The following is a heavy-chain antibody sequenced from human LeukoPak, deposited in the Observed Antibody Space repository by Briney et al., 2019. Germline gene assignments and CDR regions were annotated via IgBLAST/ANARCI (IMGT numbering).Heavy chain of an antibody. D-gene: IGHD3-16*01. Sequence: PGGSLRLSCAASGFTFSSDAMSWVRQAPGKGLEWVSAISGSGGSTYYADSVKGRFTISRDNSKNTLYLQMNSLRAEDTAVYYCAKCLSGGGYYFEYWGEGTLVTVSS. V-gene: IGHV3-23*01. CDR2: ISGSGGST. CDR1: GFTFSSDA. J-gene: IGHJ4*02. CDR3: AKCLSGGGYYFEY.